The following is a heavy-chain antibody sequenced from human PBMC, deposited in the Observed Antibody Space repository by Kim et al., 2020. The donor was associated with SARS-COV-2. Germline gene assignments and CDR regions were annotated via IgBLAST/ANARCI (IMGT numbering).Heavy chain of an antibody. CDR2: SRST. CDR3: ARGGDLDY. D-gene: IGHD3-16*01. Sequence: SRSTNSTPALKSRITISVDTSKNQFSLKLGSVTAADTAVYYCARGGDLDYWGQGTLVTVSS. V-gene: IGHV4-34*13. J-gene: IGHJ4*02.